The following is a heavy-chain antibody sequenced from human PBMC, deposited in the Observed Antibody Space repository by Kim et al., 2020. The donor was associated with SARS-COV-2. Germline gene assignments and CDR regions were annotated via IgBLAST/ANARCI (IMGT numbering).Heavy chain of an antibody. Sequence: ASVKVSCKASGYTFTSYAMHWARQAPGQRLEWMGWINAGNGNTKYSQKFQGRVTITRDTSASTAYMELSSLRSEDTAVYYCANELGYCSGGSCYREDPDAFDIWGQGTMVTVSS. D-gene: IGHD2-15*01. V-gene: IGHV1-3*01. CDR3: ANELGYCSGGSCYREDPDAFDI. J-gene: IGHJ3*02. CDR1: GYTFTSYA. CDR2: INAGNGNT.